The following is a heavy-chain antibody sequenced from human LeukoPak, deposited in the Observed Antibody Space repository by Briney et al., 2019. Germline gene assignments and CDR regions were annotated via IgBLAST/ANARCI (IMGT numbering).Heavy chain of an antibody. V-gene: IGHV3-15*01. J-gene: IGHJ4*02. Sequence: GGSLRLSCAVSVFSFTHAWMTWVRQAPGKGLECVGRIKAKSDGDTTDYVAPVKGRFTISRDDKKNTVYLQMNSLKTEDTAVYYCTPPGYEGVGYWGQGTLVTVSS. CDR2: IKAKSDGDTT. CDR1: VFSFTHAW. D-gene: IGHD5-12*01. CDR3: TPPGYEGVGY.